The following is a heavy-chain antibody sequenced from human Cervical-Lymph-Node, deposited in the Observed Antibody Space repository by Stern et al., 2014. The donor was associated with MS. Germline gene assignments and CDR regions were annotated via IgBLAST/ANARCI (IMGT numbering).Heavy chain of an antibody. D-gene: IGHD4-17*01. CDR2: FNPGRGDT. J-gene: IGHJ4*02. CDR3: AKSTTITPLDY. CDR1: GYSFTAYY. V-gene: IGHV1-2*02. Sequence: VQLVESGTEVKKPGTSVKVSCRTSGYSFTAYYLHWVRQAPGQGLEWMGWFNPGRGDTNLAQKFQGRTTMTRDTSITTAYLVLSRLSLDDTAVYYCAKSTTITPLDYWGQGSLIIVSS.